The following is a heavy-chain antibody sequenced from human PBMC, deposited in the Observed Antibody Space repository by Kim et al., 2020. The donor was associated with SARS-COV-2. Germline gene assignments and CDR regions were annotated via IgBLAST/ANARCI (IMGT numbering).Heavy chain of an antibody. CDR3: AREGRYSSSSGWFDP. Sequence: ASVKVSCKASGDTFTSYDINWVRQATGQGLEWIGWMNPNSGNTGYAQKFQGRVTMTRNTSISTAYMELSSLRSEDTAVYYCAREGRYSSSSGWFDPWGQGTLVTVSS. CDR2: MNPNSGNT. V-gene: IGHV1-8*01. J-gene: IGHJ5*02. CDR1: GDTFTSYD. D-gene: IGHD6-6*01.